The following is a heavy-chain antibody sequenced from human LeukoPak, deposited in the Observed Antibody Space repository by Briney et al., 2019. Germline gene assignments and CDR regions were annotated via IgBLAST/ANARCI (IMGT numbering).Heavy chain of an antibody. Sequence: ASVTVSCKASGYTFTGYYMHWVRQAPGQGLEWTGWINPNSGGTNYAQKFQGRVTMTRDTSISTAYMELSRLRSDDTAVYYCARDGDYYDSSGYPFDPWGQGTLVTVSS. J-gene: IGHJ5*02. CDR1: GYTFTGYY. V-gene: IGHV1-2*02. CDR2: INPNSGGT. CDR3: ARDGDYYDSSGYPFDP. D-gene: IGHD3-22*01.